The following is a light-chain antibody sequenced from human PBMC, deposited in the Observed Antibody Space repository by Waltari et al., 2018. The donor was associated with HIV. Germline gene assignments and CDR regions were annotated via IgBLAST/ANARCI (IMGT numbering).Light chain of an antibody. Sequence: QSVLRQPPSVSGAPGQRVTISCTGNTSNTGASYDVTLYQQLPGTAPKLLMYGNDKRPSGVPDLFSGSKSDTSASLAITGLQAEDEADYYCQSYDSSLTGYVFGTGTRVTVL. CDR2: GND. CDR1: TSNTGASYD. J-gene: IGLJ1*01. V-gene: IGLV1-40*01. CDR3: QSYDSSLTGYV.